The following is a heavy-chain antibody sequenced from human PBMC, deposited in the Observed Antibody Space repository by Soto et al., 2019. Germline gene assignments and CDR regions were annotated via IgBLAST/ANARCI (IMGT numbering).Heavy chain of an antibody. CDR2: ISGSGGST. V-gene: IGHV3-23*01. CDR1: GFTFSSYA. J-gene: IGHJ5*02. D-gene: IGHD1-26*01. Sequence: EVQLLESGGGLVQPGGSLRLSCAASGFTFSSYAMSWVRQAPGKGLEWVSAISGSGGSTYYADSVKGRFTISRDNSKNTLYMKLTSLRAEGPAVYYGAKESPRYCGCYPRSPPSWGQETLVT. CDR3: AKESPRYCGCYPRSPPS.